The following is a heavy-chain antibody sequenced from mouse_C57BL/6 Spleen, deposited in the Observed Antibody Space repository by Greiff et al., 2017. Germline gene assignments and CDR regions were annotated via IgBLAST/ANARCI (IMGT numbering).Heavy chain of an antibody. Sequence: EVQLQQSGPGLVKPSQSLSLTCSVSGYTITSCYYWNWIRQLPRNQLEWMGYIPYDGSNNYNPSLKNRISLTRDTSKNPFCLKLNSVTTEDTATYYCARGDGYDVYFGYWGQGTTLTVAS. CDR2: IPYDGSN. CDR3: ARGDGYDVYFGY. V-gene: IGHV3-6*01. D-gene: IGHD2-2*01. J-gene: IGHJ2*01. CDR1: GYTITSCYY.